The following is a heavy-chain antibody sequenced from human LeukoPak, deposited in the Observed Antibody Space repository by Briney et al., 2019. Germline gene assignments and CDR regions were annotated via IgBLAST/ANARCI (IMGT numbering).Heavy chain of an antibody. V-gene: IGHV2-5*01. Sequence: SGPTLVNPTQTLRLTCTFSGFSLSTNGVGVGWIRQPPGKALEWLTLIFWNDDQRYSPSLQSRLTITKDTSKNQVVLTMTNMGPVDTATYYCVRRGGSGGSCFFDHWGQGTLVTVSS. D-gene: IGHD2-15*01. CDR3: VRRGGSGGSCFFDH. CDR2: IFWNDDQ. CDR1: GFSLSTNGVG. J-gene: IGHJ4*02.